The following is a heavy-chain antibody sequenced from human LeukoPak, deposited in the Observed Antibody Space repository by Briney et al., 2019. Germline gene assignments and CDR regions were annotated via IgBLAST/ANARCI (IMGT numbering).Heavy chain of an antibody. CDR1: GFTFSSYA. CDR3: ARDGYSSSWYGPNWFDP. D-gene: IGHD6-13*01. J-gene: IGHJ5*02. V-gene: IGHV3-7*01. CDR2: IKQDGSEK. Sequence: GGSLRLSCAASGFTFSSYAMSWVRQAPGKGLEWVANIKQDGSEKYYVDSVKGRFTISRDDAKNSLYLQMNSLRAEDTAVYYCARDGYSSSWYGPNWFDPWGQGTLVTVSS.